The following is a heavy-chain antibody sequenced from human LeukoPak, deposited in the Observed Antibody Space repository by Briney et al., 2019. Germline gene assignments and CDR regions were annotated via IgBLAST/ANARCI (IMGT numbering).Heavy chain of an antibody. Sequence: PGRSLRLSCAASGFTFSSYGMHWVRQAPGKGLEWVAVISYDGSNKYYADSVKGRFTISRDNSKNTLYLQMNSLRAEDTAVYYCAKDKRSVRKGYFDYWGQGTLVTVSS. CDR1: GFTFSSYG. CDR2: ISYDGSNK. V-gene: IGHV3-30*18. CDR3: AKDKRSVRKGYFDY. J-gene: IGHJ4*02.